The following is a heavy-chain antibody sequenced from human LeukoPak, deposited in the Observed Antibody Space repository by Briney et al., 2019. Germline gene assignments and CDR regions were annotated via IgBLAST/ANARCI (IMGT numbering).Heavy chain of an antibody. Sequence: GGSLRLSCAASGFTFGSYAMSWVRQAPGKGLEWVSAISGSGVSTYYADSVKSRFTISRDNSKNTLSLQLNSLRVVDTAIYYCAKSPPLRGAFRGWFDPWGQGALVTVSS. CDR2: ISGSGVST. V-gene: IGHV3-23*01. CDR1: GFTFGSYA. D-gene: IGHD3-10*01. J-gene: IGHJ5*02. CDR3: AKSPPLRGAFRGWFDP.